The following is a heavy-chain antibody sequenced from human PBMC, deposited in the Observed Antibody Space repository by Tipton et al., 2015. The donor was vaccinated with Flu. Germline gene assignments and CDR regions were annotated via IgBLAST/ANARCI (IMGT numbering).Heavy chain of an antibody. Sequence: TLSLTCTVSGGSISSYYWSWIRQPPGKGLEWIGYIYYSGSTNYNPSLKSRVTISVDTSKNQFSLKLSSVTAADTAVYYCARDSPDWGVDYWGQGTLVTVSP. CDR1: GGSISSYY. V-gene: IGHV4-59*01. J-gene: IGHJ4*02. D-gene: IGHD3/OR15-3a*01. CDR2: IYYSGST. CDR3: ARDSPDWGVDY.